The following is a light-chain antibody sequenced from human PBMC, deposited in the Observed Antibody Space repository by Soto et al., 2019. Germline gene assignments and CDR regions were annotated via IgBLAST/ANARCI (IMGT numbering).Light chain of an antibody. CDR1: QGISNY. CDR3: QKYNSAPRT. V-gene: IGKV1-27*01. Sequence: DIQMTQSPSSLSASVGDRVTITCRASQGISNYLSWYQQKPGKVPKLLIYAPSTLQSTVPSRFSGSGSWTDFTLTLSSLQPEEVATYYCQKYNSAPRTFGQGTKVESK. J-gene: IGKJ1*01. CDR2: APS.